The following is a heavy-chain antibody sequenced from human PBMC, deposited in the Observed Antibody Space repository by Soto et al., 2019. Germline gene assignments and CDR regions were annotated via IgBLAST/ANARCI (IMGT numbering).Heavy chain of an antibody. D-gene: IGHD6-19*01. J-gene: IGHJ3*02. Sequence: EVQLVESGGGLVQPGGSLRLSCAASGFTFSRYWMNWVRQAPGKGLVWVSRIKSDGSKIGYADSVKGRFTISRDNVKNTLALQMTSLRVEDTAMYYCAREVQVDSSAWYDSFDILGQGTMLTFSS. V-gene: IGHV3-74*01. CDR1: GFTFSRYW. CDR2: IKSDGSKI. CDR3: AREVQVDSSAWYDSFDI.